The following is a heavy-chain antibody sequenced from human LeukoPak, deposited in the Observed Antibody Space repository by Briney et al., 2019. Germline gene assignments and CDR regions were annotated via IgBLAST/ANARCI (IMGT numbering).Heavy chain of an antibody. CDR2: ISGSGGST. D-gene: IGHD3-3*01. Sequence: GGSLRLSCAASGFTFSSYGMSWVRQAPGKGLEWVSAISGSGGSTYYADSVKGRFTISRDNSKNTLYLQINSLRAEDTAVYYCAKGSGSYGQDLYSWGQGTLVTVAS. V-gene: IGHV3-23*01. CDR3: AKGSGSYGQDLYS. CDR1: GFTFSSYG. J-gene: IGHJ4*02.